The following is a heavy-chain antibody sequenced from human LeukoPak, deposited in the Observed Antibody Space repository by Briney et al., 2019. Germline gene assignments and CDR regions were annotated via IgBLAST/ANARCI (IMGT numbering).Heavy chain of an antibody. CDR2: IKSKTDGGTT. Sequence: GGSLRLSCAASGFTFSNAWMSWVRQAPGKGLEWVGRIKSKTDGGTTDYAAPVKGRFTISRDDSKNTLYLQMNSLKTEDTAVYYCTTKEEDYVWGSLAYYFDYWGQGTLVTVSS. CDR1: GFTFSNAW. V-gene: IGHV3-15*01. CDR3: TTKEEDYVWGSLAYYFDY. D-gene: IGHD3-16*01. J-gene: IGHJ4*02.